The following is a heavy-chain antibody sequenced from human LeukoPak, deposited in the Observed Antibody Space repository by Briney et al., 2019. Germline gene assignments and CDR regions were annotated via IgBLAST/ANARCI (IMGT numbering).Heavy chain of an antibody. CDR1: GFRYSHYG. CDR3: ARGPSGYHNT. V-gene: IGHV3-23*01. CDR2: ITSDSRGI. D-gene: IGHD5-12*01. Sequence: PGGSLRLSCVASGFRYSHYGMNWVRQAPGKGLEWVSGITSDSRGIYYADSVKGRFTIYRDNSKNTVFLQMHSLRAEDTAVYYCARGPSGYHNTGGQGTLVTVSS. J-gene: IGHJ4*02.